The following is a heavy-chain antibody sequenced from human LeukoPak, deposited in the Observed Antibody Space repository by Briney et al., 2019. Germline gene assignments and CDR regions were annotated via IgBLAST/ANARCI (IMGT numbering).Heavy chain of an antibody. CDR1: GYTFTGYY. CDR3: ASQITYDFWSGYYYYYMDV. CDR2: INPNSGGT. D-gene: IGHD3-3*01. Sequence: GASVKVSCKASGYTFTGYYMHWVRQASGQGLEWMGWINPNSGGTNYAQKFQGRVTMTRDTSISTAYMELSRLRSDDTAVYYCASQITYDFWSGYYYYYMDVWGKGTTVTVSS. V-gene: IGHV1-2*02. J-gene: IGHJ6*03.